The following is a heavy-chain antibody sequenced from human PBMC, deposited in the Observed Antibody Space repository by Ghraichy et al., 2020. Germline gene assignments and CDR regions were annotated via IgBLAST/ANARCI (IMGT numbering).Heavy chain of an antibody. J-gene: IGHJ6*02. Sequence: GGSLRLSCVGSGFTFSTYSMNWVRRSPGKGLEWVSYITSSSRTIFYADSVKGRFAISSDNAQNSLYLQMNSLRDEDTAVYYCARASRVVRFYYYDGMDVWGQGTTVTVSS. CDR2: ITSSSRTI. V-gene: IGHV3-48*02. CDR3: ARASRVVRFYYYDGMDV. D-gene: IGHD4-23*01. CDR1: GFTFSTYS.